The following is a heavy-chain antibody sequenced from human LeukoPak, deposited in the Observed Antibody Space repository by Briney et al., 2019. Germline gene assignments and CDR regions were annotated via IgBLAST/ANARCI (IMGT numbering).Heavy chain of an antibody. J-gene: IGHJ4*02. Sequence: GGSLRLSCAASGFTFSSYAMSWVHQAPGKGLEWVSALSGSGDSTYYADSVKGRFTISRDNSKNTLYLQMNSLRAEDTAVYYCANSVRYSYYWGQGTLVTVSS. CDR2: LSGSGDST. V-gene: IGHV3-23*01. CDR3: ANSVRYSYY. D-gene: IGHD3-9*01. CDR1: GFTFSSYA.